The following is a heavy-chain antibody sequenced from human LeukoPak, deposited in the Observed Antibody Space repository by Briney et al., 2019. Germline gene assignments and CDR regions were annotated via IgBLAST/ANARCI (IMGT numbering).Heavy chain of an antibody. J-gene: IGHJ4*02. Sequence: PGGSLRLSCAASGFTFSSYWMHWVRQAPGKGLVWVSRINSDGSSTSHADPVKGRFTISRDNAKNTLYLQMNSLRAEDTAVYHCARDGHGVTPFDNWGQGTLVTVSS. CDR2: INSDGSST. CDR1: GFTFSSYW. D-gene: IGHD4-23*01. CDR3: ARDGHGVTPFDN. V-gene: IGHV3-74*01.